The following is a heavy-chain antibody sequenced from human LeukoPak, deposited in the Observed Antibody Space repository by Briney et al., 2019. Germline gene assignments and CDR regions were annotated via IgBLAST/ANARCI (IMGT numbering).Heavy chain of an antibody. D-gene: IGHD5-24*01. CDR1: GFTFDDHA. CDR2: ISWNSGSI. Sequence: GGSLRLSCAASGFTFDDHAMHWVRQAPGKGLEWVSGISWNSGSIGYADSVKGRFTISRDNAKNSLYLQMNSLRAEDTALYYCAKDTEEMATIGYFDYWGQGTLVTVSS. CDR3: AKDTEEMATIGYFDY. J-gene: IGHJ4*02. V-gene: IGHV3-9*01.